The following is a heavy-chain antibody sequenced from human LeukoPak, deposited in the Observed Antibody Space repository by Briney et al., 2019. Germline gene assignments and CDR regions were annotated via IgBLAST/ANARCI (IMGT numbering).Heavy chain of an antibody. CDR1: GFTFSSYS. V-gene: IGHV3-48*01. CDR2: ISSSSSTI. D-gene: IGHD3-22*01. J-gene: IGHJ5*02. CDR3: ARVLHKRNYDSSDYYGS. Sequence: PAGGSPRLSCAASGFTFSSYSMNWVRPAPGKGLEWISYISSSSSTIYYADSVKGRFTISRDNAKNSLYLQLNSLRAEDTAVYYCARVLHKRNYDSSDYYGSWGQGTLVTVSS.